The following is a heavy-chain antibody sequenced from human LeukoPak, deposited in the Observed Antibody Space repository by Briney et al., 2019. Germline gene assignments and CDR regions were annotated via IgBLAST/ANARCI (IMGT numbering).Heavy chain of an antibody. CDR2: ISAYNGNT. CDR1: GYTFTSYG. CDR3: ARSDEPVNSYGSGSLDY. V-gene: IGHV1-18*01. D-gene: IGHD3-10*01. Sequence: ASVKVSCEASGYTFTSYGISWVRQAPGQGLEWMGWISAYNGNTNYAQKLQGRVTMTTDTSTSTAYMELRSLRSDDTAVYYCARSDEPVNSYGSGSLDYWGQGTLVTVSS. J-gene: IGHJ4*02.